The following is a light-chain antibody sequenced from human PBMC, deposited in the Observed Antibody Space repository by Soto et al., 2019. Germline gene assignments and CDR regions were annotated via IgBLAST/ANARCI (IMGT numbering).Light chain of an antibody. CDR2: GAS. CDR3: QQYNNWWT. V-gene: IGKV3-15*01. Sequence: EIVMTQSPATLSVSPGESATLSCRASQSVRTNLAWYQQKPGQAPRLLIYGASTRATGIPARFSGSGSGTEFTLTISSLQSEDFAVYYCQQYNNWWTFGQGSKVEIK. J-gene: IGKJ1*01. CDR1: QSVRTN.